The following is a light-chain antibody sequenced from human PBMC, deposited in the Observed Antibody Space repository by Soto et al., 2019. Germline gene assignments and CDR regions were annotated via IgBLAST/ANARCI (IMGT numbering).Light chain of an antibody. J-gene: IGKJ3*01. Sequence: DIQMTQSPSTLSASVGDRVTITCRASQSISCWLAWYQQKPGKAPNLLIYKASSLESGVPSRFSGSGSGTEFTLTISSLQPDDFATYYCQQYNSYPFTFGPGTKVDIK. CDR2: KAS. CDR1: QSISCW. V-gene: IGKV1-5*03. CDR3: QQYNSYPFT.